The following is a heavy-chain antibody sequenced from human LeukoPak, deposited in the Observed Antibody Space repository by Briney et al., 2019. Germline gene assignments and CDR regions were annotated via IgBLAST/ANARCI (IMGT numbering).Heavy chain of an antibody. CDR2: VNPNYGVP. D-gene: IGHD2-2*01. V-gene: IGHV1-2*06. CDR3: AREVGYSSSYYGRFDP. CDR1: GYTFTGYY. Sequence: RASVKVSCKASGYTFTGYYMHGVRQAPGQALEGMGRVNPNYGVPNYAQKFQGRVTMTRDTAISTFYMELSSLRSDDTAVYVCAREVGYSSSYYGRFDPWGQGTLVIVSS. J-gene: IGHJ5*02.